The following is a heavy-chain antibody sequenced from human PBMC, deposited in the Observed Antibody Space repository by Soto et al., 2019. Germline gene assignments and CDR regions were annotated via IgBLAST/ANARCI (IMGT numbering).Heavy chain of an antibody. V-gene: IGHV6-1*01. Sequence: SQTFSLTCDISGDSVSSNSAAWNWIRQSPSRGLEWLGRTYYRSKWYNDYAVSVKSRITINPDTSKNQFSLQLNSVTPEDTAVYYCARGLAAAEWGRDYYYGMDVWGQGTTVTVSS. J-gene: IGHJ6*02. D-gene: IGHD6-13*01. CDR2: TYYRSKWYN. CDR1: GDSVSSNSAA. CDR3: ARGLAAAEWGRDYYYGMDV.